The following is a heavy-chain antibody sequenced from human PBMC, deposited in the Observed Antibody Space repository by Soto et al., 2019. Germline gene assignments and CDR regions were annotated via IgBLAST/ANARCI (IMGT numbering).Heavy chain of an antibody. D-gene: IGHD6-13*01. V-gene: IGHV1-46*03. Sequence: QVQLVQSGAEVKKPGASVKVSCKASGYTFTNYYMHWLRQAPGQGLAWMGVINPNGGSTDYAQKFQGRVTLTRYTSTSAVYMELRSLRSDDTAVYYCARVNSNSNNWVGFDYWGQGTLVTVSS. CDR2: INPNGGST. J-gene: IGHJ4*02. CDR3: ARVNSNSNNWVGFDY. CDR1: GYTFTNYY.